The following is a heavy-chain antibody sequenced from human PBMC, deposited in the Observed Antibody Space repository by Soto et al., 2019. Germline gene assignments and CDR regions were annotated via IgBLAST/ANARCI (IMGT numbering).Heavy chain of an antibody. Sequence: QVQLVESGGGVVQPGRSLRLSCAASGFTVSSYGMHWVRQAPGKGLEWVAVISRDGGTKYYADSVKGRFTISRDNSRNTLFLKMNSLRVDDMAVYYCTGEVASGYWGQGTLVIVSS. CDR1: GFTVSSYG. CDR3: TGEVASGY. V-gene: IGHV3-30*03. J-gene: IGHJ4*02. CDR2: ISRDGGTK. D-gene: IGHD2-8*02.